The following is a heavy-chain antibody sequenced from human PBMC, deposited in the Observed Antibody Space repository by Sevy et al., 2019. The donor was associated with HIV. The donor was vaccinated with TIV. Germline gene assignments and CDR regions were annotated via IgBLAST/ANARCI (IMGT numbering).Heavy chain of an antibody. CDR3: TTEDHTAMVTGAFDY. CDR1: GFTFSNAW. J-gene: IGHJ4*02. V-gene: IGHV3-15*01. Sequence: GGSLRLSCAASGFTFSNAWMSWVRQAPGKGLEWVGHIKSKTDGGTTDYAAPVKGRFTISRDDSKNTLYLQMNSLKTEDTAVYYCTTEDHTAMVTGAFDYWGQGTLVTVSS. D-gene: IGHD5-18*01. CDR2: IKSKTDGGTT.